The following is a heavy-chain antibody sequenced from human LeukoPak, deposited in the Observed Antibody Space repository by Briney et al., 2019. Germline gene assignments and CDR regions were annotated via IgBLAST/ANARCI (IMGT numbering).Heavy chain of an antibody. Sequence: GGSLRLSCAASGFTFSSYEMNWVRQAPGKGLEWVAFIRYDGSNKYYADSVKGRFTISRDNSKNTLYLQMNSLRAEDTAVYYCAKDRGSYYFDYWGQGTLVTVSS. CDR3: AKDRGSYYFDY. V-gene: IGHV3-30*02. CDR2: IRYDGSNK. CDR1: GFTFSSYE. J-gene: IGHJ4*02. D-gene: IGHD1-26*01.